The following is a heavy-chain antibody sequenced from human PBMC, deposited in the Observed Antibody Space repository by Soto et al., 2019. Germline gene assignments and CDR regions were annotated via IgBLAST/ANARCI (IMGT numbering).Heavy chain of an antibody. CDR3: ARGGPNCSSTSCRRYYYYYYYMDV. J-gene: IGHJ6*03. CDR2: INHSGST. V-gene: IGHV4-34*01. D-gene: IGHD2-2*01. CDR1: GGSFSGYY. Sequence: SETLSLTCAVYGGSFSGYYWSWIRQPPGKGLEWIGEINHSGSTNYNPSLKSRVTISVDTSKNQFSLKLGSVTAADTAVYYCARGGPNCSSTSCRRYYYYYYYMDVWGKGTTVTVSS.